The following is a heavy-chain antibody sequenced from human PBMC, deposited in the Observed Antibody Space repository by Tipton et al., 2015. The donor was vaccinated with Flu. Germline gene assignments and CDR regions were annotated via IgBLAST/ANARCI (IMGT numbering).Heavy chain of an antibody. Sequence: TLSLTCTVSDDSTTTDGYYWSWLRQPAGKGLEWIGRIYTGGSTNYNPSLKSRLTISVDTSKNQFSLKLDSVTAADTAMYYCARGDYGDYDHEADAFDIWGQGTLVTVSA. CDR1: DDSTTTDGYY. V-gene: IGHV4-61*02. CDR2: IYTGGST. D-gene: IGHD4-17*01. CDR3: ARGDYGDYDHEADAFDI. J-gene: IGHJ3*02.